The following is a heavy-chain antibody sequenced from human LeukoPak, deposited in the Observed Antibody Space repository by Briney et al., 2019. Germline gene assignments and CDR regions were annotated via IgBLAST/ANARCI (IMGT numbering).Heavy chain of an antibody. Sequence: GASVKVSCKASGYTFTGYYMHWVRQAPGQGLEWMGWINPNSGGTNYAQKFQGWVTMTRDTSISTAYMELSRLRSDDTAVYYCARGGRSIVVAGVTSGPDYWGQGTLVTVSS. CDR3: ARGGRSIVVAGVTSGPDY. CDR2: INPNSGGT. CDR1: GYTFTGYY. V-gene: IGHV1-2*04. D-gene: IGHD6-19*01. J-gene: IGHJ4*02.